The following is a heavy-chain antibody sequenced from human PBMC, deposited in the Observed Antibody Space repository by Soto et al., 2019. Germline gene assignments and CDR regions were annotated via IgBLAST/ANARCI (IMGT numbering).Heavy chain of an antibody. D-gene: IGHD3-22*01. J-gene: IGHJ3*02. Sequence: QITLKESGPTLVKPTQTLTLTCTFSGFSLSTTGVCVGWIRQPPGKALEWLALIYWDDDKRYSPSLQGRLTINKDTAKTQAVLTMTIMDPVDTATSYCAHRRGKPYYYDSGGAFDIWGQGTMVPVSS. V-gene: IGHV2-5*02. CDR3: AHRRGKPYYYDSGGAFDI. CDR2: IYWDDDK. CDR1: GFSLSTTGVC.